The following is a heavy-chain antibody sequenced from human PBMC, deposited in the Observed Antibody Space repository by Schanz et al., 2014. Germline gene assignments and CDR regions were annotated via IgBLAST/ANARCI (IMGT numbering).Heavy chain of an antibody. CDR2: ISGYTGDT. J-gene: IGHJ3*02. CDR1: GYDFHIYA. CDR3: TRGGYSYALSAFDI. D-gene: IGHD5-18*01. Sequence: QILLVQPGPEVKKPGASVTVSCKASGYDFHIYAYSWVRQAPGQGPEWIGWISGYTGDTKYAQKFQHRVNMTTDRTTSTVYMELRSLRFDDTALYYCTRGGYSYALSAFDIWGQGTMVTVSS. V-gene: IGHV1-18*01.